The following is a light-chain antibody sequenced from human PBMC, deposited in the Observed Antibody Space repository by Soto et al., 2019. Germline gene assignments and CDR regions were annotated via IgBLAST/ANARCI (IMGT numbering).Light chain of an antibody. J-gene: IGKJ2*01. V-gene: IGKV3-15*01. CDR2: SAS. Sequence: EIVMTQSPATLSVSPGERATLSCRASENIDNYLAWYQHKPGQAPRLLIYSASTRAAGIPGRFCGGGSGTDFTLTINSLQSEDFAVYYCQQYDNWPPYTFGQGTSLDIK. CDR3: QQYDNWPPYT. CDR1: ENIDNY.